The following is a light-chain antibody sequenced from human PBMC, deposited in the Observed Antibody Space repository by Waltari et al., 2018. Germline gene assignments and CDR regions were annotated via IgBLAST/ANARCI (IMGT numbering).Light chain of an antibody. V-gene: IGLV3-27*01. Sequence: SYELTQPSSVSVSPGQTARITCSGDVLGKKFIRWFQQKPGQAPVLLIFRDSERPSGIPERFSGSSSGTTVTLTISGAQVEDEADYYCFIVDDNSLRLFGGGTKLTVL. CDR3: FIVDDNSLRL. J-gene: IGLJ2*01. CDR2: RDS. CDR1: VLGKKF.